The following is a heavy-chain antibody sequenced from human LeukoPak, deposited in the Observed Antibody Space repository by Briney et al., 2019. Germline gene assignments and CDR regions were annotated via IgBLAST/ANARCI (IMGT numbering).Heavy chain of an antibody. CDR1: GGSISSSSYY. CDR2: IYYSGST. J-gene: IGHJ6*03. CDR3: ARASAASSGYYNYMDV. Sequence: SETLSLTCTVSGGSISSSSYYWSWIRQPPGKGLEWIGYIYYSGSTNYNPSLKSRVTISVDTSKNQFSLKLSSVTAADTAVYYCARASAASSGYYNYMDVWGKGTTVTISS. D-gene: IGHD3-22*01. V-gene: IGHV4-61*01.